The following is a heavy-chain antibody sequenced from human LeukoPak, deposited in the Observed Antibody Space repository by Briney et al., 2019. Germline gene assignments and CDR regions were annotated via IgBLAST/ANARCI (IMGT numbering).Heavy chain of an antibody. V-gene: IGHV4-59*08. CDR2: IYYSGST. J-gene: IGHJ3*02. CDR3: ARHAGSTHHPITPRNAFDI. CDR1: GGSISSYY. Sequence: SETLSLTCTVSGGSISSYYWSWIRQPPGKGLEWIGYIYYSGSTNYNPSLKSRVTISVDTSKNQFSLKLSSVTAADTAVYYCARHAGSTHHPITPRNAFDIWGQGTMVTVSS. D-gene: IGHD5/OR15-5a*01.